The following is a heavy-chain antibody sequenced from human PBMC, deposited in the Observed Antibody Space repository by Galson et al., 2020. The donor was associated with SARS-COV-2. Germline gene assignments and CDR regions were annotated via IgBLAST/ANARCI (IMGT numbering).Heavy chain of an antibody. CDR1: GGSISTSSYY. D-gene: IGHD3-10*01. CDR2: IYYTGST. CDR3: ARNYYYGSGESG. J-gene: IGHJ4*02. V-gene: IGHV4-39*01. Sequence: TVSGGSISTSSYYWGWIRQPPGKGLEWIGSIYYTGSTYYNSSLQSRVTIAVDTSKNQFSLILRSVTATDTAVYYCARNYYYGSGESGWGQGTLVTVSS.